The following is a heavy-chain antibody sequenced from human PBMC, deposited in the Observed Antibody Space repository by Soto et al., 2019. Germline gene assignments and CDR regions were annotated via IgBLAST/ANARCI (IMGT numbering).Heavy chain of an antibody. CDR1: GGSISSSSYY. CDR3: ARYGDPPDAFDI. CDR2: IYYSGST. V-gene: IGHV4-39*01. D-gene: IGHD4-17*01. Sequence: SETLSLTCTVSGGSISSSSYYWGWIRQPPGKGQEWIGSIYYSGSTYYNPSLKSRVSISVDTSKNQFSLKLSSVTAVDTAVYYCARYGDPPDAFDIWGQGTMVTVSS. J-gene: IGHJ3*02.